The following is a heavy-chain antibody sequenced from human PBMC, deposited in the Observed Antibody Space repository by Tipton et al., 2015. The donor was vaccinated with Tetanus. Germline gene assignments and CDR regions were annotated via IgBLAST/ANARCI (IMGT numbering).Heavy chain of an antibody. CDR3: ACNPNIAAAGTGEDSGWFDP. D-gene: IGHD6-13*01. Sequence: TLSLTCTVSGGSISSDGAYWSWIRQHPGEGLEWIGYISNSGSTYYNPSLKSRVTISVDTSQKQISLKVNSVTAADTAVYYCACNPNIAAAGTGEDSGWFDPWGQGTLVTVSS. CDR1: GGSISSDGAY. CDR2: ISNSGST. V-gene: IGHV4-31*03. J-gene: IGHJ5*02.